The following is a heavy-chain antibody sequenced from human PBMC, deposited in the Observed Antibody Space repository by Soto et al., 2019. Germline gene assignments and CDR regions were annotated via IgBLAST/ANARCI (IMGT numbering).Heavy chain of an antibody. CDR1: GGTFSSYT. CDR2: IIPILGIA. CDR3: AGDRWFGDPEPFDY. J-gene: IGHJ4*02. Sequence: QVQLVQSGAEVKKPGSSVKVSCKASGGTFSSYTISWVRQAPGQGLEWMGRIIPILGIANYAQKFQGRVTITADKSTSTAYMELSSLRSEDTAVYYCAGDRWFGDPEPFDYWGQGTLVTVSS. V-gene: IGHV1-69*08. D-gene: IGHD3-10*01.